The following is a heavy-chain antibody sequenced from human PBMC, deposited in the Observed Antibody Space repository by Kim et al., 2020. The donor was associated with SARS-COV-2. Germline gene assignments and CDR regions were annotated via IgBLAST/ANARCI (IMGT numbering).Heavy chain of an antibody. CDR2: ISSSSSYT. J-gene: IGHJ4*02. Sequence: GGSLRLSCAASGFTFSDYYMSWIRQAPGKGLEWVSYISSSSSYTNYADSVKGRFTISRDNAKNSLYLQMNSLRAEDTAVYYCARVGWVHYYDSSGYVDYWGQGTLVTVSS. CDR3: ARVGWVHYYDSSGYVDY. V-gene: IGHV3-11*05. CDR1: GFTFSDYY. D-gene: IGHD3-22*01.